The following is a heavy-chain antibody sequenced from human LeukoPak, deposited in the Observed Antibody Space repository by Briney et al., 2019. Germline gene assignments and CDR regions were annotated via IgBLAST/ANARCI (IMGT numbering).Heavy chain of an antibody. CDR1: GYTFTTYD. CDR2: MNPHSGKT. D-gene: IGHD4-17*01. V-gene: IGHV1-8*01. J-gene: IGHJ2*01. Sequence: ASVKVSCKASGYTFTTYDINWVRQATGQGLEWMGWMNPHSGKTGFAQKFQGGVTLTRNTSISTAYMELSRLRSDDAAVYYCARGPDATARGWYFDLWGRGTLVTVSS. CDR3: ARGPDATARGWYFDL.